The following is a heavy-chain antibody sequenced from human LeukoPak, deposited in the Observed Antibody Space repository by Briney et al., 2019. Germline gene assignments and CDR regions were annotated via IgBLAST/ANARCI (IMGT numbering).Heavy chain of an antibody. V-gene: IGHV3-48*03. CDR2: IGSGGTSR. CDR3: ARGYSGFDP. J-gene: IGHJ5*02. CDR1: GFPLHSYE. D-gene: IGHD2-21*01. Sequence: GGSLRLSYAVSGFPLHSYEINWLRQAAGKELEWFSYIGSGGTSRFYADSLKCRFSISRDNVTCSLHLQMNSLRAEDTAIYYCARGYSGFDPCGQGTLVTVSS.